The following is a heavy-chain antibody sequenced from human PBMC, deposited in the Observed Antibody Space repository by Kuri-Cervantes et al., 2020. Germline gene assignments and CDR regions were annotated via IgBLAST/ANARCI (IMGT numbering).Heavy chain of an antibody. D-gene: IGHD2-15*01. Sequence: SETLSLTCTASGGSISSYYWSWIRQPPGKGLEWIGYIYYSGSTNYNPSLKSRVTISVDTSKNQFSLKLSSVTAADTAVYYCARAIVVVVAAARRQYYFDYWGQGTLVTVSS. V-gene: IGHV4-59*08. CDR2: IYYSGST. J-gene: IGHJ4*02. CDR3: ARAIVVVVAAARRQYYFDY. CDR1: GGSISSYY.